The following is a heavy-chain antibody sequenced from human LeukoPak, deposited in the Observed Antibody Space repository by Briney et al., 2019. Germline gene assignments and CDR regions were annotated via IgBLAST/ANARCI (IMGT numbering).Heavy chain of an antibody. CDR3: ATTKQARRYFDY. V-gene: IGHV3-23*01. Sequence: GGSLRLSCAGSDFTFSSNPLCWVRQAPGKGLEWVSAINPSGGNTYYADSVRGRFTISRDNSKNTLYLQMNTLRAEDTAVYYCATTKQARRYFDYWGQGTLVTVSS. J-gene: IGHJ4*02. CDR1: DFTFSSNP. CDR2: INPSGGNT. D-gene: IGHD1-1*01.